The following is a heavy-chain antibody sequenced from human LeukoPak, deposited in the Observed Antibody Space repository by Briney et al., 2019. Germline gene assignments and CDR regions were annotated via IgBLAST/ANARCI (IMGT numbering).Heavy chain of an antibody. CDR3: ARMVRGVNYFDY. J-gene: IGHJ4*02. CDR1: GGSISSGGYY. CDR2: ISYTGST. D-gene: IGHD3-10*01. V-gene: IGHV4-31*03. Sequence: SETLSLTCTVSGGSISSGGYYWSWIRQHPGKGLEWLGYISYTGSTYYNPSLKSRVIISVDTSKNQFSLKLSSVTAADTAVYYCARMVRGVNYFDYWGQGTLVTVSS.